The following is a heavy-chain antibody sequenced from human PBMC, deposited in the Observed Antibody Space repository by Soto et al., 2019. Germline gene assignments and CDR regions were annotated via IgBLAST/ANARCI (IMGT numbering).Heavy chain of an antibody. V-gene: IGHV3-48*01. CDR3: ARDYYGSGSSASFDY. CDR1: GFTFSSYS. D-gene: IGHD3-10*01. J-gene: IGHJ4*02. Sequence: EVQLVESGGGLVQPGGSLRLSCAASGFTFSSYSMNWVRQAPGKGLEWVSYISSSSSTIYYADSVKGRFTISRDNAKNSLYLQMNSLRAEDTAVYYCARDYYGSGSSASFDYWGQGTLVTVSS. CDR2: ISSSSSTI.